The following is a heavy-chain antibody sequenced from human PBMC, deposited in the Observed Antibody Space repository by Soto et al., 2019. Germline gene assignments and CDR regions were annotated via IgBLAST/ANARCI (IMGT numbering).Heavy chain of an antibody. J-gene: IGHJ3*02. Sequence: EVQLLESGGGLVQPGGSLRLSCAASGFTFSSYAMSWVRQAPGKGLEWVSAISGSGGSTYYADSVKGRFTISRDNSKNTLYLQMNSMRAEDTAVYYCAKDLWDSVVVVAATHDALGICGQGTMVTVSS. CDR3: AKDLWDSVVVVAATHDALGI. D-gene: IGHD2-15*01. V-gene: IGHV3-23*01. CDR2: ISGSGGST. CDR1: GFTFSSYA.